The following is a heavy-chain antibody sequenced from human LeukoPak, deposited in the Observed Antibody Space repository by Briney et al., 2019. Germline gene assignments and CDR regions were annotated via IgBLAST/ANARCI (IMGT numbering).Heavy chain of an antibody. CDR3: AKDRGSGGWYYFDY. D-gene: IGHD2-15*01. V-gene: IGHV3-30*18. CDR2: ISYDGSNK. J-gene: IGHJ4*02. CDR1: GFTFSSYG. Sequence: PGRSLRLSCAASGFTFSSYGLHWVRQAPGKGLEWVAVISYDGSNKYYVDSVKGRFTISRDNSKNTLYLQMSSLRAEDTAVYYCAKDRGSGGWYYFDYWGQGTLVTVSS.